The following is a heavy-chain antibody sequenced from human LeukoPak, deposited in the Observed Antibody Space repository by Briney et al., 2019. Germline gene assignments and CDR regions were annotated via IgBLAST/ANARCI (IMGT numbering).Heavy chain of an antibody. V-gene: IGHV1-58*01. CDR3: AAGIRYFDWLPDQHFDY. J-gene: IGHJ4*02. CDR2: IVVGSGNT. D-gene: IGHD3-9*01. CDR1: GFIFNSSA. Sequence: SVKVSCKASGFIFNSSAVQWVRQARGQRLEWIGWIVVGSGNTNYAQKFQERVTITRDMSTSTAYMELSSLRSEDTAVYYCAAGIRYFDWLPDQHFDYWGQGTLATVSS.